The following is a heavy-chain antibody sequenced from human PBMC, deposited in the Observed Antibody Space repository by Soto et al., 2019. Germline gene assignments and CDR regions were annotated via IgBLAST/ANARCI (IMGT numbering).Heavy chain of an antibody. CDR3: ARHSGRNQYYYGSGSYLRPFDY. J-gene: IGHJ4*02. D-gene: IGHD3-10*01. CDR2: IYYSGST. Sequence: SETLSLTCTVSGGSISSSSYYWGWIRKPPGKGLEWIGSIYYSGSTYYNPSLKSRVTISVDTSKNHFSLKLSSVTAADTAVYYCARHSGRNQYYYGSGSYLRPFDYWGQGTLVTVSS. CDR1: GGSISSSSYY. V-gene: IGHV4-39*01.